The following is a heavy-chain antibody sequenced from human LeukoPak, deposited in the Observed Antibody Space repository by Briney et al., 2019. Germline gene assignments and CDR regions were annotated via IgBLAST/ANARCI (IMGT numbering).Heavy chain of an antibody. Sequence: PGGSLRLSCAAFGLTVSSNYMSWVRQAPGKGLEWASAISGSGGSTYYADSVKGRFTISRDNSKNTLYLQMNSLRAEDTAVYYCAKAGGAAAEEGYFDYWGQGTLVTVSS. J-gene: IGHJ4*02. CDR2: ISGSGGST. CDR3: AKAGGAAAEEGYFDY. V-gene: IGHV3-23*01. CDR1: GLTVSSNY. D-gene: IGHD6-13*01.